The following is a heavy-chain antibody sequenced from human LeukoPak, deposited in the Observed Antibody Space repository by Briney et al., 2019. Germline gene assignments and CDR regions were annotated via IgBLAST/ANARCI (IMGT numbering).Heavy chain of an antibody. CDR2: IYTSGST. Sequence: SETLSLTCTVSGGSISSGSYYWSWIQQPAGKGLEWIGRIYTSGSTNYNPSLKSRVTISVDTSKNQFSLKLSSVTAADTAVYYCAREIYGDYGAFDYWGQGTLVTVSS. CDR1: GGSISSGSYY. D-gene: IGHD4-17*01. CDR3: AREIYGDYGAFDY. J-gene: IGHJ4*02. V-gene: IGHV4-61*02.